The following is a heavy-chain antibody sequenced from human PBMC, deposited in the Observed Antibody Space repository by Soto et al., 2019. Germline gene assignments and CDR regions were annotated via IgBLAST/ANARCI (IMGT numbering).Heavy chain of an antibody. V-gene: IGHV4-31*03. CDR3: ARLPNLAPAAISPFDP. Sequence: PSETLSLTCTVSGGSISSGGYYWSWIRQHPGKGLEWIGYIYYSGSTYYNPSLKSRVTISVDTSKNQFSLKLSSVTAADTAVYYCARLPNLAPAAISPFDPWGQGTLVTVSS. D-gene: IGHD2-2*02. CDR1: GGSISSGGYY. J-gene: IGHJ5*02. CDR2: IYYSGST.